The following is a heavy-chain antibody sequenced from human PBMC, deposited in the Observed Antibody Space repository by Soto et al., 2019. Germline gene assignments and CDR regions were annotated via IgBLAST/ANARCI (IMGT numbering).Heavy chain of an antibody. J-gene: IGHJ4*02. CDR2: VSASASNT. CDR1: GFTFSDYA. Sequence: EVQLLQHGGGLVQPGGSLRLTCAASGFTFSDYAMSWVRQAPGKGLEWASTVSASASNTHYADSVKGRFTISRDNSKTTLFLQMDSLRAEDTALYYCANVPIWCGSSRCYTEGFDYWGQGTLVIVSS. CDR3: ANVPIWCGSSRCYTEGFDY. D-gene: IGHD2-2*01. V-gene: IGHV3-23*01.